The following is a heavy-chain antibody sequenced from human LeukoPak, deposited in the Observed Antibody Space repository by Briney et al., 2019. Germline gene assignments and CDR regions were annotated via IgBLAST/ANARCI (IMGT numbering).Heavy chain of an antibody. Sequence: ASVKVSCKASGYTFTSYDINWVRQATGQGLEWMGWMNPNSGNTGYAQKFQGRVTMTRNTSISTAYMELSSLRSEDTAVYYCARVQLERIWNWFDPWGQGTLVTVSS. CDR3: ARVQLERIWNWFDP. V-gene: IGHV1-8*01. CDR2: MNPNSGNT. D-gene: IGHD1-1*01. J-gene: IGHJ5*02. CDR1: GYTFTSYD.